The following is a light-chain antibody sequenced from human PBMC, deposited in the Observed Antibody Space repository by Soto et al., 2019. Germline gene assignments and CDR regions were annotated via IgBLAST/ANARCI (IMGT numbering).Light chain of an antibody. Sequence: QSALTQPASVSWSPGHSIAIACTGTRTDVGGYNFVSWYQQHPGKAPKLIIYEVSNRPSGVSNRFSGSKSDNTASLTISGLQAEDEADYYCCSYVSSKNYVFGTGTKATXL. CDR2: EVS. J-gene: IGLJ1*01. V-gene: IGLV2-14*01. CDR3: CSYVSSKNYV. CDR1: RTDVGGYNF.